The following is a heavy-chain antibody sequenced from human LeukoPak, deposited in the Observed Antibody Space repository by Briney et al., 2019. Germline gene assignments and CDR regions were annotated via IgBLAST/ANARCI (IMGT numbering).Heavy chain of an antibody. CDR2: IDSGSGNI. CDR1: GFTFSSHS. CDR3: ARNILFAFDI. V-gene: IGHV3-48*01. J-gene: IGHJ3*02. Sequence: GGSLRLSCAASGFTFSSHSMNWVRQAPGKGLEWLSYIDSGSGNIYYADSMKGRFTISRDNSKNTLYLQVNSLRAEDTAMYYCARNILFAFDIWGQGTMVTVSS.